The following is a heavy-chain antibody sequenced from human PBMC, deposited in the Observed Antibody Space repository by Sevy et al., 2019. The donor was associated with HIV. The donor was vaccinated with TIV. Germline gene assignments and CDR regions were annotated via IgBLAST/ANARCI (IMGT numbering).Heavy chain of an antibody. D-gene: IGHD3-22*01. Sequence: ASVKVSCKVPGYTLTKLSMHWVRQAPGKRLEWMGSFDPEDGERMYAQKFQGRVTLTEDTSADTAYMELSSLRSEDTAVYYCAATKDYYDNSGSPFDYWGQGTLVTVSS. CDR1: GYTLTKLS. J-gene: IGHJ4*02. V-gene: IGHV1-24*01. CDR2: FDPEDGER. CDR3: AATKDYYDNSGSPFDY.